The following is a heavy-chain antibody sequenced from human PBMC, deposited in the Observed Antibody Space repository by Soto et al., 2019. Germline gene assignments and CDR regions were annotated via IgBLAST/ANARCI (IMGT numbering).Heavy chain of an antibody. D-gene: IGHD5-12*01. CDR1: GYTFTSYY. V-gene: IGHV1-46*01. Sequence: QVQLVQSGAEVKKPGASVKVSCKASGYTFTSYYMHWVRQAPGQGLEWMGIINPSGGSTSYAQKFQGRVTMTRDTSTNTVYMELSSQRSEDTAVYYGARGKSLRGRGATISVSEYFQHWGQGTLVTVSS. J-gene: IGHJ1*01. CDR3: ARGKSLRGRGATISVSEYFQH. CDR2: INPSGGST.